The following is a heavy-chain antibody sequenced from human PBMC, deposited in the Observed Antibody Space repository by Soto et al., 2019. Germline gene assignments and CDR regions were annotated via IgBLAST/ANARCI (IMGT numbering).Heavy chain of an antibody. J-gene: IGHJ6*02. V-gene: IGHV1-69*12. CDR3: ARSQSGLHYDILTGFYGMYV. D-gene: IGHD3-9*01. CDR1: GGTFSSYA. CDR2: IIPIFGTA. Sequence: QVQLVQSGAEVKKPGSSVKVSCKASGGTFSSYAISWVRQAPGQGLEWMGGIIPIFGTATYAQKFQGRVTITADESTSTAYMELSSLRSEDTAVYYCARSQSGLHYDILTGFYGMYVWGQGTTVTVSS.